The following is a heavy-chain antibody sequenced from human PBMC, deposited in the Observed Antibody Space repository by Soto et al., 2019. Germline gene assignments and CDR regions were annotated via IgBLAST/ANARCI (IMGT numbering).Heavy chain of an antibody. D-gene: IGHD4-17*01. V-gene: IGHV3-20*04. CDR3: ARAPGYYGDFFDY. J-gene: IGHJ4*02. CDR2: INRDGGST. Sequence: GGSLRLCCAACGFPFDDYGMSWVRQAPGKGLEWVSGINRDGGSTGYADSVKGRFTISRDNAKNSLYLQMNSLRAEDTAFYYCARAPGYYGDFFDYWGQGTLVTVSS. CDR1: GFPFDDYG.